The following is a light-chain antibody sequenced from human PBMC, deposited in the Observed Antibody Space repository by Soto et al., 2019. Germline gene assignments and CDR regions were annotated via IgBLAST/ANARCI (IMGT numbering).Light chain of an antibody. CDR3: QQYGSSPR. V-gene: IGKV3-20*01. J-gene: IGKJ1*01. CDR1: QSVSSSY. CDR2: GAS. Sequence: EIVLTQSPGTLSLSPGERATLSCRASQSVSSSYLAWYQQKPGQAPRLLIYGASTRATGIPARFSGSGSGTEFTLIISSLQSEDSAVYYCQQYGSSPRFGQGTKVDIK.